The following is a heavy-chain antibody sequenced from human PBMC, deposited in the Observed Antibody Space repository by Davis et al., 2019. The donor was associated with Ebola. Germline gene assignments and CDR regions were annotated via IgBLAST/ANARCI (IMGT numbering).Heavy chain of an antibody. CDR2: MNPYSGNT. Sequence: ASVKVSCKASGYTFTTFGISWVRQAPGQGLEWMGGMNPYSGNTNYAQKLQGRVTVTTDTSTSTAYMELRSLRSDDTAVYYCARGYSSGWYWFDPWGQGILVTVSS. J-gene: IGHJ5*02. CDR1: GYTFTTFG. CDR3: ARGYSSGWYWFDP. D-gene: IGHD6-19*01. V-gene: IGHV1-18*01.